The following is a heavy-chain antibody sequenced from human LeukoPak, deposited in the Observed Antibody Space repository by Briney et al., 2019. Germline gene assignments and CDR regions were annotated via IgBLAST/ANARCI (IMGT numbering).Heavy chain of an antibody. Sequence: GGSLRLSCAASGFSFSSYAIHWVRQAPGKGLEWVAVISNDGSNKYYADSVKGRFTISRDNSKNTLYLQMNSLRAEDTAVYYCARGSYSSSGGYYFDYWGQETLVTVSS. J-gene: IGHJ4*02. V-gene: IGHV3-30-3*01. CDR3: ARGSYSSSGGYYFDY. CDR2: ISNDGSNK. CDR1: GFSFSSYA. D-gene: IGHD6-13*01.